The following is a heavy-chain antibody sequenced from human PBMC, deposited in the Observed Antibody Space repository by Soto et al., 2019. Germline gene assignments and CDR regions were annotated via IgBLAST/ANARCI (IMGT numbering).Heavy chain of an antibody. CDR2: IIPIFGTA. CDR1: GGTFSSYA. V-gene: IGHV1-69*06. CDR3: ARTWHTLWFGESNRDYYYYGMDV. D-gene: IGHD3-10*01. Sequence: GASVKFSCKASGGTFSSYAISWVRQAPGQGLEWMGGIIPIFGTANYAQKFQGRVTITADKSTSTAYMELSSLRSEDTAVYYCARTWHTLWFGESNRDYYYYGMDVWGQGTTVTVSS. J-gene: IGHJ6*02.